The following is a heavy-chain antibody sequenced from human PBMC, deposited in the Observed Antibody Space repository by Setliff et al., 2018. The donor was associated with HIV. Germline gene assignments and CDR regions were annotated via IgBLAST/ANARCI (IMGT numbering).Heavy chain of an antibody. CDR1: GFSLSTSGVG. D-gene: IGHD6-13*01. CDR3: AHAHPYSSSWYWGFFFDY. CDR2: IYWDDDK. Sequence: ESGPTLVNPTQTLTLTRTFSGFSLSTSGVGVGWIRQPPGKALEWLALIYWDDDKRYSPSLKSRLTITKDTSKNQVVLTMTNMDPVDTATYYCAHAHPYSSSWYWGFFFDYWGQGTLVTVSS. V-gene: IGHV2-5*02. J-gene: IGHJ4*02.